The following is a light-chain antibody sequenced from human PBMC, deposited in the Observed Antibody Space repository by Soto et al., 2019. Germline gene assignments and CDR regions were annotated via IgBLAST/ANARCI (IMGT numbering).Light chain of an antibody. V-gene: IGKV3-15*01. Sequence: EIVMTQSPATLSVSPGEGVTLSCRASQSVSSNLAWYQHKPGQAPRLLIYGASTRATGIPARFSGSGSGTEFTLTISSLQSEDFAVYYCQHRINWPLTFGGGTKVDIK. CDR2: GAS. CDR3: QHRINWPLT. J-gene: IGKJ4*01. CDR1: QSVSSN.